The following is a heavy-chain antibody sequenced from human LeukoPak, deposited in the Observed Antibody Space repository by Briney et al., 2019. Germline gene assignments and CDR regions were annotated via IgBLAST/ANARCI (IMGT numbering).Heavy chain of an antibody. J-gene: IGHJ4*02. V-gene: IGHV3-30*18. CDR1: GFTFSSYG. CDR3: AKDSLYYYDSSGYYEGNFDY. CDR2: ISYDESNK. D-gene: IGHD3-22*01. Sequence: GGSLRLSCAASGFTFSSYGMHWVRQAPGKGLEWVAVISYDESNKYYADSVKGRFTISRDNSKNTLYLQMNSLRAEDTAVYYCAKDSLYYYDSSGYYEGNFDYWGQGTLVTVSS.